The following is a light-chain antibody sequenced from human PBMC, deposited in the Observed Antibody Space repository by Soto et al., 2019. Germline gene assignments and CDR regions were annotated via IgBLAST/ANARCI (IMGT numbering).Light chain of an antibody. CDR3: QQSYSTPFT. CDR2: AAS. CDR1: QSIRNN. Sequence: DIQMTQSPSSLSASVGDRVTITCRASQSIRNNLNWYQQKPGRAPNLLIYAASHLQSGVPSRFSGSRSGTDFTLTILSLQPEDFATYYCQQSYSTPFTFGPGTKVDIK. J-gene: IGKJ3*01. V-gene: IGKV1-39*01.